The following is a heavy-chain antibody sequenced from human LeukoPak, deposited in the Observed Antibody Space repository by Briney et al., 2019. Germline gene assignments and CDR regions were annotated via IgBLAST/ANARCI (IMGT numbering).Heavy chain of an antibody. CDR3: ARRSYDSYYGLDV. CDR2: ISGDDSIT. V-gene: IGHV3-43*02. Sequence: GGSLILSCAASGFSFGDYAMHWVRQGPGKALEWVSLISGDDSITYYADSVKGRFTISRDNSKDSLYLQINSLRTEDTASYYCARRSYDSYYGLDVWGQGTTVTVS. D-gene: IGHD2-2*01. J-gene: IGHJ6*02. CDR1: GFSFGDYA.